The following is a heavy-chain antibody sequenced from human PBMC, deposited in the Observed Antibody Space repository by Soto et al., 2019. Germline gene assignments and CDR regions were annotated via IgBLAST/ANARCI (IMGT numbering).Heavy chain of an antibody. CDR3: GRDWWGPRG. CDR1: GGSMNSSNW. CDR2: IYHNGIT. D-gene: IGHD2-15*01. Sequence: QVQLQESGPGLVKPSGTLSLTCGVSGGSMNSSNWWSWVRQPPGKGLEWIGEIYHNGITQYNPSLKSRVTISVDKSKNQFSLKLDSVTAADTAVYYCGRDWWGPRGWGQGTLVTVSS. V-gene: IGHV4-4*02. J-gene: IGHJ4*02.